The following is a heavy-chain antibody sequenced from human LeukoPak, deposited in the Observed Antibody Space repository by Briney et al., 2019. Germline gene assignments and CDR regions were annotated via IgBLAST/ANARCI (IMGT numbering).Heavy chain of an antibody. CDR1: GYTFTGYY. V-gene: IGHV1-2*04. Sequence: ASVKVSCKASGYTFTGYYMHWVRQAPGRGLEWMGWINPNSGGTNYAQKFQGWVTMTRDTSISTAYMELSRLRSDDTDVYYCARADMVRGVPFDYWGQGTLVTVSS. D-gene: IGHD3-10*01. CDR2: INPNSGGT. J-gene: IGHJ4*02. CDR3: ARADMVRGVPFDY.